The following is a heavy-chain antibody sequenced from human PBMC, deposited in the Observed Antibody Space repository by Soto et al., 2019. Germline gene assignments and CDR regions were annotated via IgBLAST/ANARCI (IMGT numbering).Heavy chain of an antibody. J-gene: IGHJ4*02. CDR3: AIDYGGYLDY. Sequence: EVQLVESGGGLIQPGGSLRLSCAASGFTVNANYMTWVRQAPGKGLEWVSVIYGDGRTYYADSLKGRFTISRDNSKNTLYLQMNSLRAEDTAVYYCAIDYGGYLDYWGQGTLVTVSS. CDR2: IYGDGRT. D-gene: IGHD4-17*01. V-gene: IGHV3-53*01. CDR1: GFTVNANY.